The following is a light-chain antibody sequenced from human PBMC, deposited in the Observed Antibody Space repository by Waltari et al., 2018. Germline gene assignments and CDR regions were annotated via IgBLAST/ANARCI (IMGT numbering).Light chain of an antibody. CDR3: AAWDDSLNVI. CDR2: SDN. J-gene: IGLJ2*01. V-gene: IGLV1-44*01. CDR1: NSNLRSTI. Sequence: QSVLTQPPSASGTPGQRVTISSSGSNSNLRSTIVNWYQLLTGVAPKLLIYSDNRRPSGVPDRFSGSRSGNSASLAISGLQSEDEADYYCAAWDDSLNVIFGGGTKLTVL.